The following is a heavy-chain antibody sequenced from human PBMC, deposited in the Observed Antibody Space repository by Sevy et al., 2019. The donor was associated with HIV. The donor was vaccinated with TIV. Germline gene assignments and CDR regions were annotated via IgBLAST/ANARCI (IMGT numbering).Heavy chain of an antibody. CDR2: INPNSGGT. Sequence: ASVKDSCKASGYNFTGYYMHWVRQAPGQGLEWMGWINPNSGGTNYAQKFQGRVTMTRDTSISTAYRELSRLRSDDTAVYYWARARLGIQLIDYWGQGTLVTVSS. D-gene: IGHD5-18*01. CDR1: GYNFTGYY. CDR3: ARARLGIQLIDY. V-gene: IGHV1-2*02. J-gene: IGHJ4*02.